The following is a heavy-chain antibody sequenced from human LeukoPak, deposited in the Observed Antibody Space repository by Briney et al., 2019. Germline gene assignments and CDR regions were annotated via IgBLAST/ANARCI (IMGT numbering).Heavy chain of an antibody. D-gene: IGHD2-15*01. CDR2: INTDTGNP. V-gene: IGHV7-4-1*02. CDR3: ASSTGGYCSGGSCYMDV. CDR1: GYTFTSYD. Sequence: ASVKVSCKASGYTFTSYDINWVRQAPGQGLEWMGWINTDTGNPTYAQGFTGRFVFSLDTSVSTAYLQISSLKAEDTAVYYCASSTGGYCSGGSCYMDVWGKGTTVTVSS. J-gene: IGHJ6*03.